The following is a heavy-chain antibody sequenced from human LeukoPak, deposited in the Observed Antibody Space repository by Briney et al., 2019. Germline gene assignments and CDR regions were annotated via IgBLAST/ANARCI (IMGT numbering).Heavy chain of an antibody. J-gene: IGHJ5*02. CDR1: GGSISSSSYY. V-gene: IGHV4-39*07. D-gene: IGHD2-2*01. CDR2: IYYRGIT. Sequence: PSETLSLTCTVSGGSISSSSYYWGWIRQPPGKGLEWIGSIYYRGITYYNPSLKSRVTISVDTSKNQFSLKLSSVTAADTAVYYCARARIVVVPAAIRHNWFDPWGQGTLVTVSS. CDR3: ARARIVVVPAAIRHNWFDP.